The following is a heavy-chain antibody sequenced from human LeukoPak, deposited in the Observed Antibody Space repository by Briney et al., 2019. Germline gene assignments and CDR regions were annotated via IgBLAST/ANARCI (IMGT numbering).Heavy chain of an antibody. D-gene: IGHD6-19*01. CDR1: GGTFSSYA. V-gene: IGHV1-69*01. J-gene: IGHJ4*02. CDR3: ARDLSSSGWSPFDY. Sequence: ASVKVSCKASGGTFSSYAISWVRQAPGHGLEWMGGIIPIFGTANYAQKFQGRVTITADESTSTAYMELSSLRSEDTAVYYCARDLSSSGWSPFDYWGQGTLVTVSS. CDR2: IIPIFGTA.